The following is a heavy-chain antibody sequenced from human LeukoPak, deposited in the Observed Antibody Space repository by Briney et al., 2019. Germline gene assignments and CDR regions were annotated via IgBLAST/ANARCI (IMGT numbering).Heavy chain of an antibody. CDR2: IYYSGST. Sequence: PSETLSLTCTVSGGSISGSSYYWGWIRQPPGKGLEWIGSIYYSGSTYYNPSLKSRVTISVDTSKNQFSLKLSSVTAADTAVYYCARVTGYVIEDYFDYWGQGTLVTVSS. CDR3: ARVTGYVIEDYFDY. V-gene: IGHV4-39*07. J-gene: IGHJ4*02. D-gene: IGHD3-22*01. CDR1: GGSISGSSYY.